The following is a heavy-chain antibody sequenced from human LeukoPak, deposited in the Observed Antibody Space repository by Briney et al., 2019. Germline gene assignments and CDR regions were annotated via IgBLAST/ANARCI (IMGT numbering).Heavy chain of an antibody. CDR2: ISSSGSTI. CDR3: ARERTTIVSGTTIGAY. V-gene: IGHV3-48*03. D-gene: IGHD2/OR15-2a*01. CDR1: GFTFSSYE. J-gene: IGHJ4*02. Sequence: GGSLRLSCAASGFTFSSYEMNWVRQAPGKGLEWVSYISSSGSTIYYADSVKGRFTISRDNAKNSLYLQMNSLTADDTAVYYCARERTTIVSGTTIGAYWGQGTLVTVSS.